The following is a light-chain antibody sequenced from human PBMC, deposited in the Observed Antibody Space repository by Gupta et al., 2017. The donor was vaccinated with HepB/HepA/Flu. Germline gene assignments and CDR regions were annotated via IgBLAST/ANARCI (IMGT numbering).Light chain of an antibody. Sequence: QSVLTQPPSASATPVQRVTISCSGSSSNIGSNTVSWYQQVPGRAHKLLIYDNNRRPSGVPDRFSGSKSGTAASLAISGLQSEDEADYYCAPCDDSLRGPVFGGGTKLTVL. CDR3: APCDDSLRGPV. V-gene: IGLV1-44*01. J-gene: IGLJ3*02. CDR1: SSNIGSNT. CDR2: DNN.